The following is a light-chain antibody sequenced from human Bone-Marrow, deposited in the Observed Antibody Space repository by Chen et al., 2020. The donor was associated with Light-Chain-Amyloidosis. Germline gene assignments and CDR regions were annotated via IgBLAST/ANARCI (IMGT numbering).Light chain of an antibody. V-gene: IGKV3-20*01. CDR3: QQYGTSPLT. CDR1: QTISSNY. CDR2: GSS. Sequence: IVLTQSPGTLSLSPGEGANLSCRASQTISSNYLPWYQQKFGQAPRLLIYGSSSRATGIPDRFTGSGSGTDFTLTINRLEPEDFAMYYCQQYGTSPLTFGGGTKVEIK. J-gene: IGKJ4*01.